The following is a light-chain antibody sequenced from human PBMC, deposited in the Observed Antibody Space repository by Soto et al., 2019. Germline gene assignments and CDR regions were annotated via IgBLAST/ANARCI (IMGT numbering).Light chain of an antibody. CDR2: AAS. CDR3: PHYYTLSIA. CDR1: ENIFKY. Sequence: DIQMIQSPATLSASVGDRITITCRASENIFKYVAWYQQTSGSAPNLLIYAASDLESGVPSRFSGSGSGTVFSLTIDNPQPNDSSTYYCPHYYTLSIAFGGGTKV. J-gene: IGKJ4*01. V-gene: IGKV1-5*01.